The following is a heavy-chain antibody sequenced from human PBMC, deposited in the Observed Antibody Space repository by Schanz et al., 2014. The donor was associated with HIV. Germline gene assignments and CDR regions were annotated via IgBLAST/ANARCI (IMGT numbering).Heavy chain of an antibody. CDR2: IWDDGSDK. CDR1: GFTFSDYG. Sequence: QVQLVESGGGVVQPGRSLRLSCAASGFTFSDYGMHWARQAPGKGLEWVAVIWDDGSDKYYGDSVKGRFTISRDNSKNTLYLQMDSLRAEDTALYFCAKSTWVDNCGQGTLVTVSS. J-gene: IGHJ4*02. D-gene: IGHD2-2*01. V-gene: IGHV3-33*06. CDR3: AKSTWVDN.